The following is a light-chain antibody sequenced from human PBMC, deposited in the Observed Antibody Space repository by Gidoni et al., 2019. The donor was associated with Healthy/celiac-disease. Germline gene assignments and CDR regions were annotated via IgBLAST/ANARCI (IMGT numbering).Light chain of an antibody. CDR3: QQSYSTPRT. Sequence: DIQMTQSPSSLSASVGDRVTITCRASQSISSYLNWYQQKPGKAPKLLIYAASSLQSGVPSRFSGSGSGTDFTLNISSLQPEDFATYYCQQSYSTPRTXGXGTKVEIK. V-gene: IGKV1-39*01. J-gene: IGKJ1*01. CDR1: QSISSY. CDR2: AAS.